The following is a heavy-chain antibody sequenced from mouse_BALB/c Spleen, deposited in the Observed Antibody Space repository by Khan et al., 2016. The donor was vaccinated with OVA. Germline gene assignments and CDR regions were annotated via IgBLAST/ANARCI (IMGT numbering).Heavy chain of an antibody. J-gene: IGHJ4*01. CDR1: GYSITSDYA. Sequence: EVQLQESGPGLVNPSQSLSLTCTVTGYSITSDYAWNWLRQFPGNKLEWMGYINYSGSTNYNPALKSRISITRDTSKNQFFLQLNSVTTEDTATYYCTRDGSRYNDARDYWGQGTSVTVSS. D-gene: IGHD2-3*01. V-gene: IGHV3-2*02. CDR3: TRDGSRYNDARDY. CDR2: INYSGST.